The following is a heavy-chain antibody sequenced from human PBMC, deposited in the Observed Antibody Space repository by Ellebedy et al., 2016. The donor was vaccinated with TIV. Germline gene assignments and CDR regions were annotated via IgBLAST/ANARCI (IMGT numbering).Heavy chain of an antibody. D-gene: IGHD3-10*01. J-gene: IGHJ4*02. CDR1: GGSISSSSYY. CDR2: IYYRRST. Sequence: MPSETLSLTCTVSGGSISSSSYYWGWIRQPPGKGLEWIGSIYYRRSTHYNPSLKSRVTISVDTSKNQFSLKLSSVTAADTAVYYCARQEAMVRGVTDYWGQGTLVTVSS. V-gene: IGHV4-39*01. CDR3: ARQEAMVRGVTDY.